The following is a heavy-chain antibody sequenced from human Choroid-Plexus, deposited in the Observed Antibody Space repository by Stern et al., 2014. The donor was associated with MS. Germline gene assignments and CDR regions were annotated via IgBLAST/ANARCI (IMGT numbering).Heavy chain of an antibody. CDR2: GSYDGSNK. Sequence: VQLVESGGGVVQPGRPLRLSCVASGFTFGSCAMHWVRQAPGKGLEWGASGSYDGSNKYYADSVKGRFTISRDNSQNTLYMQMSSLRPEDTAVYYCAKDRQYLTYFFDHWGQGSLVTVSS. D-gene: IGHD2/OR15-2a*01. CDR3: AKDRQYLTYFFDH. J-gene: IGHJ5*02. CDR1: GFTFGSCA. V-gene: IGHV3-30*18.